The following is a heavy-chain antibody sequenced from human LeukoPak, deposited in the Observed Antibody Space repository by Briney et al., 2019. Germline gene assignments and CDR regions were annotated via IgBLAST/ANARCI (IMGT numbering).Heavy chain of an antibody. J-gene: IGHJ6*02. D-gene: IGHD5-18*01. CDR2: IRSKAYRGTT. V-gene: IGHV3-49*04. CDR3: ARGPIQLWIHNAMDF. CDR1: GFTFRDHA. Sequence: GGSLRLSCTTSGFTFRDHAMSWVRQAPGKGLEWVGFIRSKAYRGTTEYAASVKGRFTISRDDSTSIAYLQMNSLKTDDTAVYYCARGPIQLWIHNAMDFWGQGTTVTVFS.